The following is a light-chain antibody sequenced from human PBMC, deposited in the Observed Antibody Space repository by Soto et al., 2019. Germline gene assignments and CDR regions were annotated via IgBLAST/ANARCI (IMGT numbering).Light chain of an antibody. CDR2: GAS. CDR3: QQYNNWPPIT. CDR1: QGVSSA. J-gene: IGKJ5*01. V-gene: IGKV3-15*01. Sequence: EIVMTQSPATLSVSPGESATLSCRASQGVSSALAWYQQKPGQAPRLLMYGASTRATGISARFSGSGSGTEFTLTISSLQSEDFAVYYCQQYNNWPPITFGQGTRLEIK.